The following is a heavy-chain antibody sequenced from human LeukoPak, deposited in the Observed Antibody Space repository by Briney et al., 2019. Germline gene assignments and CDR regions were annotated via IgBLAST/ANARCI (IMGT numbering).Heavy chain of an antibody. Sequence: RGSLILSCGASGRTISSYNMKWVRQAPGEGLQWGSYIISSSSDIYYADSVKGRFTISRDNAKNSLYLQMNSVRAEDTAVYYCARALWFGETSPDYWGQGTLVTVSS. CDR1: GRTISSYN. CDR2: IISSSSDI. D-gene: IGHD3-10*01. CDR3: ARALWFGETSPDY. V-gene: IGHV3-48*01. J-gene: IGHJ4*02.